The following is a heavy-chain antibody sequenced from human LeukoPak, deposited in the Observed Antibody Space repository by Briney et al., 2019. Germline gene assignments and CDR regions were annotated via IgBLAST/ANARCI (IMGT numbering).Heavy chain of an antibody. Sequence: GGSLRLSCTVSGFTVSSNSMSWVRQAPGKGLEWVSFIYSDNTHYSGSVKGRFTISRDNSKNTLYLQMNSLRAEDTAVYYCARRAGAYSHPYDYWGQGTLVTVSS. V-gene: IGHV3-53*01. CDR2: IYSDNT. CDR3: ARRAGAYSHPYDY. CDR1: GFTVSSNS. D-gene: IGHD4/OR15-4a*01. J-gene: IGHJ4*02.